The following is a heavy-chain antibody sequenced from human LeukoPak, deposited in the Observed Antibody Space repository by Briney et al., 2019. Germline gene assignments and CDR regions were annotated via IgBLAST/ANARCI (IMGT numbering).Heavy chain of an antibody. V-gene: IGHV3-21*01. CDR1: GFTFSTSD. J-gene: IGHJ5*01. CDR2: ISTTSSHL. Sequence: GGSLRLSCAGSGFTFSTSDMVWARQAPGKGVEGVSTISTTSSHLYYADSVKGRFTTSRDNAKDSLYLHMSSLRVEDTAVYYCARNFESWGQGTLVTVSS. CDR3: ARNFES.